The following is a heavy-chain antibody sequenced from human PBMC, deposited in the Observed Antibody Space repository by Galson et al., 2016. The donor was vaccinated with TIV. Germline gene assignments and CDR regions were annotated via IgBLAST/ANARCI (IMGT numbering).Heavy chain of an antibody. CDR2: IIPIFDTT. D-gene: IGHD3-10*01. V-gene: IGHV1-69*06. CDR3: ARDSVSFGSGSYYPSSFDY. J-gene: IGHJ4*02. Sequence: QSGAEVKKPGESLKISCKASGATFSRYAFNWVRQAPGQGLEWMGRIIPIFDTTNSAQNFKGRVTIIADKSTNTVYMEVSRLRSDDTAVYYCARDSVSFGSGSYYPSSFDYWGQGTLVTVSS. CDR1: GATFSRYA.